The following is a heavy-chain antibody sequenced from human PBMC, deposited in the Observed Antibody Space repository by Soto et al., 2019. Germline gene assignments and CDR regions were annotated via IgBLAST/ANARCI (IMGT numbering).Heavy chain of an antibody. CDR3: AKGHSYGSFDY. CDR2: INSDGSST. D-gene: IGHD5-18*01. J-gene: IGHJ4*02. CDR1: GFTFSSYW. Sequence: GGSLRLSCAASGFTFSSYWMHWVRQAPGKGLVWVSRINSDGSSTSYADSVKGRFTISRDNAKNTLYLQMNSLRAEDTAVYYCAKGHSYGSFDYWGQGTLVTGSS. V-gene: IGHV3-74*01.